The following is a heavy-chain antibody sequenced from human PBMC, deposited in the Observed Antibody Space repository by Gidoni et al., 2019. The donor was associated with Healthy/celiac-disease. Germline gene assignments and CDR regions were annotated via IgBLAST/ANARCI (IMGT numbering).Heavy chain of an antibody. CDR2: INPRGGST. D-gene: IGHD3-10*01. Sequence: QVQLVQSGAEVKKPGASVKVSCKASGYTFTSYYMHWVRQAPGQGLEWMGIINPRGGSTSYAQKFQGRVTMTRDTSTSTVYMELSSLRSEDTAVYYCARDGGRYYGSGSYYLYWGQGTLVTVSS. V-gene: IGHV1-46*01. J-gene: IGHJ4*02. CDR3: ARDGGRYYGSGSYYLY. CDR1: GYTFTSYY.